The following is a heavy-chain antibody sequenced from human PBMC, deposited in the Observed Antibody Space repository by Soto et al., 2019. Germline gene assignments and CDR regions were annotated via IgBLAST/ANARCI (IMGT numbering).Heavy chain of an antibody. Sequence: SETLSLTCTVSGCSISSGEYYLTWIRQPPGKGLEWIGYISYSGSTHYSPSLKSRVSITVDTSKNQFSLNLASVSAEDTAVYYCARTSLTIFGPTNDYYGMGVWGPGTTVTVS. V-gene: IGHV4-30-4*01. CDR1: GCSISSGEYY. D-gene: IGHD3-3*01. CDR2: ISYSGST. CDR3: ARTSLTIFGPTNDYYGMGV. J-gene: IGHJ6*02.